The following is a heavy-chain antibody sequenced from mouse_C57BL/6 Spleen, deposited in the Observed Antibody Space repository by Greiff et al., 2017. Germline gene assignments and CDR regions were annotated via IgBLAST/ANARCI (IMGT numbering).Heavy chain of an antibody. CDR2: IYPGDGDT. V-gene: IGHV1-80*01. CDR1: GYAFSSYW. Sequence: VKVVESGAELVKPGASVKISCKASGYAFSSYWMNWVKQRPGKGLEWIGQIYPGDGDTNYNGKFKGKATLTADKSSSTAYMQLSSLTSEDSAVYFCARYDYDDSFYAMDYWGQGTSVTVSS. J-gene: IGHJ4*01. CDR3: ARYDYDDSFYAMDY. D-gene: IGHD2-4*01.